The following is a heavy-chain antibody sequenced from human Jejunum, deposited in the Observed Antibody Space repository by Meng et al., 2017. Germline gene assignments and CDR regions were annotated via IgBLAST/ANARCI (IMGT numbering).Heavy chain of an antibody. J-gene: IGHJ5*02. CDR3: VRGFSYGSFDP. CDR2: TKQDGGEK. V-gene: IGHV3-7*01. CDR1: GFTFSNYW. Sequence: GESLKISCAASGFTFSNYWMAWVRQAPGKGLEWVANTKQDGGEKDYVDSVKGRFTISRDNAKNSLYLLMNSLRAEDTAVYYCVRGFSYGSFDPWGQGTQVTVSS. D-gene: IGHD3-10*01.